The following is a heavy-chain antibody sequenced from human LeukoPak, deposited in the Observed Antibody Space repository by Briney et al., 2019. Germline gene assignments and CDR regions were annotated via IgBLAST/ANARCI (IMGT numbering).Heavy chain of an antibody. D-gene: IGHD2-2*01. Sequence: SETLSLTCTVSGGSISSGDYYWSWIRQPPGKGLEWIGYIYYSGSTYYNPSLKSRVTISVDTSKNQFSLKLSSVTAADTAVYYCARVIVVVPAAEVYDAFDIWGQGTMVTVSS. CDR1: GGSISSGDYY. J-gene: IGHJ3*02. CDR3: ARVIVVVPAAEVYDAFDI. CDR2: IYYSGST. V-gene: IGHV4-30-4*08.